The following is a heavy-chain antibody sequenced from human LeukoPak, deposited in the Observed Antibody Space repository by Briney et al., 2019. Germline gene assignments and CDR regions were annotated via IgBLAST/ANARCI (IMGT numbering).Heavy chain of an antibody. CDR1: GFTFSSYA. D-gene: IGHD3-3*01. CDR2: ISSNGGST. Sequence: GGSLRLSCAASGFTFSSYAMHWVRQAPGKGLEYVSAISSNGGSTYYANSVKGRFTISRDNSKNTLYLQMGSLRAEDMAVYYCARDYGDFWSGPYYYYMDVWGKGTTVTVS. J-gene: IGHJ6*03. V-gene: IGHV3-64*01. CDR3: ARDYGDFWSGPYYYYMDV.